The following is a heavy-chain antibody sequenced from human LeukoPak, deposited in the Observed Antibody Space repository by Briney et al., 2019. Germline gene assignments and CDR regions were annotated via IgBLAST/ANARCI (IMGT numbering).Heavy chain of an antibody. J-gene: IGHJ4*02. CDR1: GGSISSSSYY. CDR3: ARGRDILTGYYFFFGSSGFDY. Sequence: SETLSLTCTVSGGSISSSSYYWGWIRQPPGKGLEWIGSIYYSGSTYYNPSLESRVTISVDTSKNQFSLKLSSVTAADTAVYYCARGRDILTGYYFFFGSSGFDYWGQGTLVTVSS. D-gene: IGHD3-9*01. V-gene: IGHV4-39*07. CDR2: IYYSGST.